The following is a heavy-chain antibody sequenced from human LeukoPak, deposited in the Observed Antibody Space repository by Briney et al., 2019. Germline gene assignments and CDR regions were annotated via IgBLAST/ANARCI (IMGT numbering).Heavy chain of an antibody. Sequence: GGSLSLSCAASGFTFSSYAMHWVRQAPGKGLEWVAVISYDGSNKYYADSVKGRFTISRDNSKNTLYLQMNSLRAEDTAVYYCARDYGDYRVGRSYYGMDVWGQGTTVTVSS. V-gene: IGHV3-30-3*01. J-gene: IGHJ6*02. CDR2: ISYDGSNK. D-gene: IGHD4-17*01. CDR1: GFTFSSYA. CDR3: ARDYGDYRVGRSYYGMDV.